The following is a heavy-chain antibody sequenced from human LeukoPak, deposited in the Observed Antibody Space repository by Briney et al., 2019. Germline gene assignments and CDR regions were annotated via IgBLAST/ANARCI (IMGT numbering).Heavy chain of an antibody. D-gene: IGHD3-22*01. J-gene: IGHJ4*02. CDR1: GFTFSSYA. V-gene: IGHV3-30-3*01. CDR2: ISYDRSNK. Sequence: GGSLRLSCAASGFTFSSYAMHWVRQAPGRGLEGAAVISYDRSNKYYADSVKGRFTISRDNSKNTLYLQMNSLRAEDTAVYYCASPTYYYDSSGYYFGDYWGQGTLVTVSS. CDR3: ASPTYYYDSSGYYFGDY.